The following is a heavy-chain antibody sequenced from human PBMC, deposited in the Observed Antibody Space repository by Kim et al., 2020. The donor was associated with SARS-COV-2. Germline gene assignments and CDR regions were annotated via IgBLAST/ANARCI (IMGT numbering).Heavy chain of an antibody. CDR1: GGSISSYY. CDR3: ARESEGYSSGWYVDY. CDR2: IYYSGST. J-gene: IGHJ4*02. V-gene: IGHV4-59*01. Sequence: SETLSLTCTVSGGSISSYYWSWIRQPPGKGLEWIGYIYYSGSTNYNPSLKSRVTISVDTSKNQFSLKLSSVTAADTAVYYCARESEGYSSGWYVDYWGQGALVTVSS. D-gene: IGHD6-19*01.